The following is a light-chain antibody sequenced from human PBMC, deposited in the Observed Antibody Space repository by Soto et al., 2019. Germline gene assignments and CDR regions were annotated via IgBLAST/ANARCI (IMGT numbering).Light chain of an antibody. Sequence: QSALTQPPSVSGSPGQSVAISCTGTSSDVGSFNRVSWYQQPPGTAPKLLIYDVSNRPSGVSDRFSGTKSGNTASLTVSGLQAEDEADYYCCSYTRSGTLIFGTGTKITVL. CDR3: CSYTRSGTLI. V-gene: IGLV2-18*02. CDR2: DVS. CDR1: SSDVGSFNR. J-gene: IGLJ1*01.